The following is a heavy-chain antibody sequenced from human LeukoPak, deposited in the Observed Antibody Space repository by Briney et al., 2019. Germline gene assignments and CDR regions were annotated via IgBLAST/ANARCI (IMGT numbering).Heavy chain of an antibody. CDR1: GFTFSSYAM. D-gene: IGHD1-1*01. CDR3: ARLTRRSGNYFDY. Sequence: GSLRLSCAASGFTFSSYAMSWVRQPPGKGLEWIGEIYHSGSTNYNPSLKSRVTISVDKSKNQFSLKLNSVTAADTAVYYCARLTRRSGNYFDYWGQGTLVTVSS. CDR2: IYHSGST. V-gene: IGHV4-4*02. J-gene: IGHJ4*02.